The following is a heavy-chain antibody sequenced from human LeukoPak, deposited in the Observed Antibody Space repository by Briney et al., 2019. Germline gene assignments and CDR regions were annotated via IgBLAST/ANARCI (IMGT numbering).Heavy chain of an antibody. D-gene: IGHD3-22*01. CDR1: GFSFSSYA. Sequence: GGSLRLSCAASGFSFSSYAMAWVRQAPGKGLEWVSTISGSGGSTHYADSVKGRFTISRDNSKNTLYLQMNSPRAEDTAVYYCAKDPYYYDSSGYGYGMDVWGQGTTVTVSS. V-gene: IGHV3-23*01. J-gene: IGHJ6*02. CDR2: ISGSGGST. CDR3: AKDPYYYDSSGYGYGMDV.